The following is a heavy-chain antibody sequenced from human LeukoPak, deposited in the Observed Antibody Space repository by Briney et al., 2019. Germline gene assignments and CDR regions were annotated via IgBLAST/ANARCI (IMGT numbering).Heavy chain of an antibody. CDR2: IYYSGST. CDR1: GGPISSSSYY. CDR3: ARVAYYDFWSGYPFGDYYYYYMDV. Sequence: SETLSLTCTVSGGPISSSSYYWGWIRQPPGKGLEWIGSIYYSGSTYYNPSLKSRVTISVDTSKNQFSLKLSSVTAADTAVYYCARVAYYDFWSGYPFGDYYYYYMDVWGKGTTATVSS. J-gene: IGHJ6*03. V-gene: IGHV4-39*07. D-gene: IGHD3-3*01.